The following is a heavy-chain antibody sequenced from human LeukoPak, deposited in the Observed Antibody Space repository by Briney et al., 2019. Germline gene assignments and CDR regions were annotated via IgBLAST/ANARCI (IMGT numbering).Heavy chain of an antibody. CDR1: GGPIRSYY. CDR2: IYYTGST. D-gene: IGHD7-27*01. J-gene: IGHJ3*02. CDR3: ARAELGSAFDI. Sequence: SETLSLTCTVSGGPIRSYYWSWIRQPPGKGLEWIGYIYYTGSTNYNPSLKSRVTISVDTSKNQFSLKLSSVTAADTAVYYCARAELGSAFDIWGQGTMVTVSS. V-gene: IGHV4-59*01.